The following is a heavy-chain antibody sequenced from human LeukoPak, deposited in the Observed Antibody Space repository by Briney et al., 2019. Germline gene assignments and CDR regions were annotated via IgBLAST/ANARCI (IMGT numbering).Heavy chain of an antibody. CDR3: ARALAGTAELDV. Sequence: ASVKVPCKASGYTFTSYDIHWVRQATGQGLEWMGRMNPNNGNTGDAQKFQGRVTMTRDPSISTAYMELSSLRSEDTGVYFCARALAGTAELDVWGKGTTVIVSS. CDR1: GYTFTSYD. CDR2: MNPNNGNT. J-gene: IGHJ6*04. V-gene: IGHV1-8*01. D-gene: IGHD1-1*01.